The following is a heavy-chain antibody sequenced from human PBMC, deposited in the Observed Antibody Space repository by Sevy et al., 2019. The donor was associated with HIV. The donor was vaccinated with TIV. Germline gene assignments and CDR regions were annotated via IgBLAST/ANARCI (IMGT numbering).Heavy chain of an antibody. CDR2: ISGSGGST. CDR1: GFTFRSYA. Sequence: SLRLSCAVSGFTFRSYAMSWVRQAPGKGLEWVSTISGSGGSTYYADSVKGRFTISRDNFKNTLYLQINSLRANDTAVYYCAKETTAGYYWGQGTLVTVSS. V-gene: IGHV3-23*01. J-gene: IGHJ4*02. CDR3: AKETTAGYY. D-gene: IGHD6-13*01.